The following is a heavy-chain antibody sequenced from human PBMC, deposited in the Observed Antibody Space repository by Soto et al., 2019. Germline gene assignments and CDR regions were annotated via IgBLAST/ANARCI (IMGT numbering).Heavy chain of an antibody. Sequence: EVQLLESGGGLVQPGGSLRLSCAASGFTFSRFAMNWVRQAPGKGLEWVSGIGGSGGTTSYADSVKGRFTISRDNSKNPLLLQMNSLRAEDTAVYYCTKDSLGDYYYYGLDVWGQGTRVTVSS. CDR1: GFTFSRFA. CDR3: TKDSLGDYYYYGLDV. D-gene: IGHD2-15*01. CDR2: IGGSGGTT. V-gene: IGHV3-23*01. J-gene: IGHJ6*02.